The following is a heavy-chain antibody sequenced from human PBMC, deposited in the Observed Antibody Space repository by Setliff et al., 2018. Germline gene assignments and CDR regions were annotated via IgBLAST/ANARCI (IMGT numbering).Heavy chain of an antibody. J-gene: IGHJ5*02. V-gene: IGHV4-34*01. CDR2: INHSGST. CDR1: GGSFSGYY. Sequence: SEPLSLTCAVYGGSFSGYYWSWIRQPPGKGLEWIGEINHSGSTNYNPSLKSRVTISVDTSKNQFSLKLTSVTAADTAVYYCARRPLYHYDFWSNWFDPWGQGTLVTVSS. D-gene: IGHD3-3*01. CDR3: ARRPLYHYDFWSNWFDP.